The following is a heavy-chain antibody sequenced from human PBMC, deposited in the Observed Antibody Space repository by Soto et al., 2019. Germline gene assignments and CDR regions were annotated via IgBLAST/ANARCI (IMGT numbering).Heavy chain of an antibody. CDR3: AKDLRMVRGVIINYYFDY. D-gene: IGHD3-10*01. Sequence: VGSLRLSCAASGFTFSSYAMSWVRQAPGKGLEWVSAISGSGGSTYYADSVKGRFTISRDNSKNTLYLQMNSLRAEDTAVYYCAKDLRMVRGVIINYYFDYWGQGTLVTVSS. CDR1: GFTFSSYA. CDR2: ISGSGGST. V-gene: IGHV3-23*01. J-gene: IGHJ4*02.